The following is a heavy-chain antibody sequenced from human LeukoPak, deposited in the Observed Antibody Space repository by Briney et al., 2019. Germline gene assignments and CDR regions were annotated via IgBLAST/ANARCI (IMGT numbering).Heavy chain of an antibody. CDR1: GYSFTTYW. J-gene: IGHJ4*02. CDR3: ARGLRGGPSGGGLDY. D-gene: IGHD2-15*01. CDR2: IDAGDSYT. V-gene: IGHV5-10-1*01. Sequence: GESLKISCKGSGYSFTTYWITWVRQMPGKGLEWMGRIDAGDSYTNYSPSFQGHVTISADKSINTAYLQWSSLKASDTAMYYCARGLRGGPSGGGLDYWGQGTLVTVSS.